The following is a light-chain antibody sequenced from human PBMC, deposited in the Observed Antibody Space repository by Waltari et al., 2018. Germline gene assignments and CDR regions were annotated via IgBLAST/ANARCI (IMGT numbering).Light chain of an antibody. V-gene: IGLV3-10*01. Sequence: SYELTQPPSVSVSPGQTARITCSGDALAKTYAYWYQQKSGQAPVLVIFEDTKRPSAIPGRFSGASSGTMATLTITGAQVEEEADYYCYSTDSTGHERVFGGGTELTVL. J-gene: IGLJ3*02. CDR1: ALAKTY. CDR2: EDT. CDR3: YSTDSTGHERV.